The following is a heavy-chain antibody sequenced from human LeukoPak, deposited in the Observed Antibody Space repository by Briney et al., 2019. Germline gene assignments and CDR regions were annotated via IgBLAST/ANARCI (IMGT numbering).Heavy chain of an antibody. D-gene: IGHD3-10*01. CDR2: IYYSGST. J-gene: IGHJ4*02. CDR1: GGSISSYY. V-gene: IGHV4-59*01. Sequence: SETLSLTCNVSGGSISSYYWSWIRQPPGKGLEWIGYIYYSGSTNYNPSLKSRVTTSVDTSKNQFSLKLSSVTAADTAVYYCARRDYYGSGREYYFDYWGQGTLVTVSS. CDR3: ARRDYYGSGREYYFDY.